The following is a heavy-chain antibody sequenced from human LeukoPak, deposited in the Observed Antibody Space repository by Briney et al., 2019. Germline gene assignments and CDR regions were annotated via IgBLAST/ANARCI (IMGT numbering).Heavy chain of an antibody. CDR3: ARRNWRFDY. J-gene: IGHJ4*02. V-gene: IGHV3-7*01. CDR1: GFTFSSYA. Sequence: GGSLRLSCAASGFTFSSYAMSWVRQAPGKGLEWVADIKQDGSEKYYVDSVKGRFTISRDNAKNSLYLQMNSLRAEDTAVYYCARRNWRFDYWGQGTLVTVSS. CDR2: IKQDGSEK. D-gene: IGHD1-1*01.